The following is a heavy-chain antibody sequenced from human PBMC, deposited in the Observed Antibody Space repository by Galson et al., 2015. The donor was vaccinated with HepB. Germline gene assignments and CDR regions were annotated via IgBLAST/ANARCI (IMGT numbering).Heavy chain of an antibody. V-gene: IGHV7-4-1*02. J-gene: IGHJ4*02. CDR1: GYTFNTYA. CDR2: INTNTGNP. CDR3: ARFPAYYFDY. Sequence: SVKVSCKASGYTFNTYAMNWVRQAPGQGLEWMGWINTNTGNPTYAQGFTGRFVFSLDTSVRTAYLQINNLKAEDTAVYYCARFPAYYFDYWGQGTLVTVSS.